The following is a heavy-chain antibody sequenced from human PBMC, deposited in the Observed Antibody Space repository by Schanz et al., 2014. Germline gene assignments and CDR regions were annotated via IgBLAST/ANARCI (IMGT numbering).Heavy chain of an antibody. D-gene: IGHD3-10*01. CDR2: IDGKSTTV. CDR1: GFSFSSYS. V-gene: IGHV3-48*01. Sequence: DVQLLESGGGLIQRGESLRLSCSASGFSFSSYSMNWVRQAPGKGLEWLSYIDGKSTTVYYADSVKGRFTVSRDNARNSLFLQMNRLRAEDTAVYYCASGVHVSSLQKGLQFWGRGTLVIVSS. CDR3: ASGVHVSSLQKGLQF. J-gene: IGHJ1*01.